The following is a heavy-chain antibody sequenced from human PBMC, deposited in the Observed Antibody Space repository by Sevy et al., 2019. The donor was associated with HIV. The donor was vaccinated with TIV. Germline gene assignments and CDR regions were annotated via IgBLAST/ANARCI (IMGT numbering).Heavy chain of an antibody. J-gene: IGHJ4*02. CDR3: ARGRLTGIGFDY. D-gene: IGHD7-27*01. CDR2: MNPNTDNT. V-gene: IGHV1-8*01. CDR1: GYTFTSYD. Sequence: ASVKVSCKASGYTFTSYDINWVRQATGQGLEWMGWMNPNTDNTDYAQKFQGRVTMTRNTSIRTAYMELSSLRSEDTAVYYCARGRLTGIGFDYWGQGTLVTVSS.